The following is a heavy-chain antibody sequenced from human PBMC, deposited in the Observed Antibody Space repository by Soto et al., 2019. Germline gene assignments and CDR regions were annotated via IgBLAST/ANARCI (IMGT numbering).Heavy chain of an antibody. CDR2: INSDGSST. V-gene: IGHV3-74*01. D-gene: IGHD2-2*01. J-gene: IGHJ6*02. Sequence: GGSLRLSCAASGFTFSSYGMHWVRQAPGKGLVWVSRINSDGSSTSYADSVKGRFTISRDNAKNTLYLQMNSLRAEDTDVYYCARSLYCISTSCPYYYYYGMDVWGQGTTVTVSS. CDR3: ARSLYCISTSCPYYYYYGMDV. CDR1: GFTFSSYG.